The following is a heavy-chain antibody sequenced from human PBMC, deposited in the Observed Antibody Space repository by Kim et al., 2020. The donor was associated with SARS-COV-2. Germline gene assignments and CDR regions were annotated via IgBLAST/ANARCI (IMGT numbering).Heavy chain of an antibody. CDR3: ARDRGWGESRGFDP. Sequence: AQKLQGRVTMTTDTSTRTAYMELRSLRSDDTAVYYCARDRGWGESRGFDPWGQGTLVTVSS. D-gene: IGHD3-16*01. V-gene: IGHV1-18*01. J-gene: IGHJ5*02.